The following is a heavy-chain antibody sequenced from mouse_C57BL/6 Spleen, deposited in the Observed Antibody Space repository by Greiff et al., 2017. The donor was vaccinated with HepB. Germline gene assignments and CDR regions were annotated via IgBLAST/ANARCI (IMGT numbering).Heavy chain of an antibody. CDR3: ARDQRQAWFAY. J-gene: IGHJ3*01. CDR1: GFTFSSYA. V-gene: IGHV5-4*01. Sequence: EVKVEESGGGLVKPGGSLKLSCAASGFTFSSYAMSWVRQTPEKRLEWVATISDGGSYTYYPDNVKGRFTISRDNAKNNLYLQMSHLKSEDTAMYYCARDQRQAWFAYWGQGTLVTVSA. CDR2: ISDGGSYT. D-gene: IGHD6-1*01.